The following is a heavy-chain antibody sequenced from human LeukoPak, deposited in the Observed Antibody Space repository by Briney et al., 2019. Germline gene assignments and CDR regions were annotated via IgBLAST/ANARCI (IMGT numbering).Heavy chain of an antibody. CDR1: GYTFTSYY. CDR3: AREPRDTYYYDSSGYYGPLDY. CDR2: INPSDGSS. D-gene: IGHD3-22*01. Sequence: GASVKVSCKASGYTFTSYYMHWVRQAPGQGLEWMGIINPSDGSSSYAQKFQGRVTMTRDMSTSTVYMELSSLRSEDTAVYYCAREPRDTYYYDSSGYYGPLDYWGQGTLVTVSS. J-gene: IGHJ4*02. V-gene: IGHV1-46*01.